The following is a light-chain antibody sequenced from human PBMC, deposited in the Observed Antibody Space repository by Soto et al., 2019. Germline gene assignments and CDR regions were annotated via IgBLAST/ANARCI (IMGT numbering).Light chain of an antibody. Sequence: AIQVTQSPSSLSASVGDRVTITCRASQGIRNSLSWYQQQPGIHPKFQIFAASNLQSGVPSRFSGSGSGTDFTLTISSLQPEDVATYFCLQDDEYPFTFGGGTKVEIK. CDR3: LQDDEYPFT. CDR2: AAS. V-gene: IGKV1-6*01. CDR1: QGIRNS. J-gene: IGKJ4*01.